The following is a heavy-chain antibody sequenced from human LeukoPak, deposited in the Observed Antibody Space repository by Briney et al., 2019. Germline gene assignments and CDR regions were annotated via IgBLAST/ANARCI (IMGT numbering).Heavy chain of an antibody. D-gene: IGHD6-13*01. J-gene: IGHJ4*02. CDR2: IKQDGSEN. Sequence: GGSLRLSCAASGFTFSKYWMSWVRQAPGKGLEWVANIKQDGSENYYVDSVKGRFTVSRDDAKNSLYLQMNSLIAEDTAVYYCARRYSTNWANDYWGQGTLVTVSS. CDR1: GFTFSKYW. V-gene: IGHV3-7*01. CDR3: ARRYSTNWANDY.